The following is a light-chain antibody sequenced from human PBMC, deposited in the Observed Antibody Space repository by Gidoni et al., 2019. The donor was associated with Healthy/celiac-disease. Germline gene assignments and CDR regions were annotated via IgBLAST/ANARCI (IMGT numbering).Light chain of an antibody. CDR1: QSISRW. V-gene: IGKV1-5*03. CDR3: QQYDSYPYT. CDR2: KAS. Sequence: DIQMTQSPSSLSASVGDKVTITCRASQSISRWLDWYQQKPGKAPKLLIYKASSLESGAPSRFRGSRSMTEFARTVSSQQPDDAANYCYQQYDSYPYTFGQGTKLQIK. J-gene: IGKJ2*01.